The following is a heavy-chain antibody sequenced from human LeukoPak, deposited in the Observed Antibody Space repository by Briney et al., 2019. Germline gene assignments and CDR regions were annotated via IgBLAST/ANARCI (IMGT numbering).Heavy chain of an antibody. CDR1: GGSISSSNW. J-gene: IGHJ3*02. V-gene: IGHV4-4*02. Sequence: SGTLSLTCAVSGGSISSSNWWSWVRQPPGKGLEWIGEIYHSGSTNYNPSLKSRVTISVDTSKNQFSLKLSSVTAADTAVYYCVRGGGYYAYHDAFDIWGQGTMVTVSS. CDR2: IYHSGST. CDR3: VRGGGYYAYHDAFDI. D-gene: IGHD3-22*01.